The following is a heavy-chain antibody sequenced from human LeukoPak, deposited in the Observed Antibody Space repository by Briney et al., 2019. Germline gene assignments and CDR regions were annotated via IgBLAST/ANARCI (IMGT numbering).Heavy chain of an antibody. CDR1: GFTFNTYW. Sequence: LPGGSLRLSCAASGFTFNTYWMSWVRQAPGKGLEWLANIKEDGTRDYYVESVKGRFTISKDNAQTSLYLQLNSLRAEDTAVYYCARDTKAGYFDLWGQGTLVTVSS. CDR3: ARDTKAGYFDL. V-gene: IGHV3-7*01. CDR2: IKEDGTRD. J-gene: IGHJ4*02.